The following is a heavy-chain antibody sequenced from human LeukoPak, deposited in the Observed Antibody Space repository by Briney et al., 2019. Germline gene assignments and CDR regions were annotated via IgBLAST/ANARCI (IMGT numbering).Heavy chain of an antibody. D-gene: IGHD2-15*01. CDR2: IRYDGSNK. CDR1: GFTFSSYG. J-gene: IGHJ5*02. CDR3: AKKDCSGGSCYWYNWFDP. Sequence: GGSLRLSCAASGFTFSSYGMHWVRQAPGKGLEWVAFIRYDGSNKYYADSVKGRFTISRDNSKNTLYLQMNSLRAEDTAVYHCAKKDCSGGSCYWYNWFDPWGQGTLVTVSS. V-gene: IGHV3-30*02.